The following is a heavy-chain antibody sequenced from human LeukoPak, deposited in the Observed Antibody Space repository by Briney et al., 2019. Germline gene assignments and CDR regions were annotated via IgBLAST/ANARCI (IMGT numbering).Heavy chain of an antibody. CDR2: INPSGGST. CDR1: GYTFTSYY. V-gene: IGHV1-46*01. CDR3: ARDHGLSAFDI. J-gene: IGHJ3*02. D-gene: IGHD4-17*01. Sequence: GASVKVSCKASGYTFTSYYMHWVRQAPGQGLEWMGIINPSGGSTSYAQKFQGRVTITADKSTSTAYMELSSLRSEDTAVYYCARDHGLSAFDIWGQGTMVTVSS.